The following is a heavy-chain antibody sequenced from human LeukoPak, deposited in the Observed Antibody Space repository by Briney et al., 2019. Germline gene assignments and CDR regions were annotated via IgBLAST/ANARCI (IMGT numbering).Heavy chain of an antibody. CDR2: MNPNSGNT. CDR1: GYTFTSYD. V-gene: IGHV1-8*01. CDR3: ARGWYSSGWYDY. J-gene: IGHJ4*02. Sequence: ASVKVSCKASGYTFTSYDLNWVRQATGQGLEWMGWMNPNSGNTGYAQKFQGRVTMTRNTSISTAYMELSSLRSEDTAVYYCARGWYSSGWYDYWGQGTLVTVSS. D-gene: IGHD6-19*01.